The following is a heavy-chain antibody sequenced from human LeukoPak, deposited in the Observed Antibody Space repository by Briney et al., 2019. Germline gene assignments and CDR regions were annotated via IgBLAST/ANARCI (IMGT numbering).Heavy chain of an antibody. Sequence: GGSLRLSCAASGFTFDDYAMHWVRQAPGKGLEWVSGISWNSGSIGYADSVKGRFTISRDNAKNSLYLQMNSLRAEDMALYYCAKDGCSSTSCPNWYFDLWGRGTLVTVSS. V-gene: IGHV3-9*03. CDR2: ISWNSGSI. J-gene: IGHJ2*01. CDR3: AKDGCSSTSCPNWYFDL. D-gene: IGHD2-2*01. CDR1: GFTFDDYA.